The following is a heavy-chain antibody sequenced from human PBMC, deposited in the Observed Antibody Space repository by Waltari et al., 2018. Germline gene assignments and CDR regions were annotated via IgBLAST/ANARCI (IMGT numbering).Heavy chain of an antibody. Sequence: QVQLVESGGGVVQPGRSLRLSCAASGFTFNSYAMHWVRQAPGKGLEWVAVISYDGSNKYYVDSVKGRFTISRDNSKNTLYLQMNSLRAEDTAVYYCAREDTAIPLFDYWGQGTLVTVSS. D-gene: IGHD5-18*01. CDR2: ISYDGSNK. V-gene: IGHV3-30*04. CDR1: GFTFNSYA. CDR3: AREDTAIPLFDY. J-gene: IGHJ4*02.